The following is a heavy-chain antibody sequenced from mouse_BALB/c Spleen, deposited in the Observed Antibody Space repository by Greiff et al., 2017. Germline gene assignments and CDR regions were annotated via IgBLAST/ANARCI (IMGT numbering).Heavy chain of an antibody. CDR3: ARGGDYDQAWFAY. D-gene: IGHD2-4*01. CDR1: GYTFTDYA. V-gene: IGHV1S137*01. J-gene: IGHJ3*01. Sequence: QVQLQQSGAELVRPGVSVKISCKGSGYTFTDYAMHWVKQSHAKSLEWIGVISTYYGDASYNQKFKGKATMTVDKSSSTAYMELAKLTSEDSAIYYCARGGDYDQAWFAYWGQGTLVTVSA. CDR2: ISTYYGDA.